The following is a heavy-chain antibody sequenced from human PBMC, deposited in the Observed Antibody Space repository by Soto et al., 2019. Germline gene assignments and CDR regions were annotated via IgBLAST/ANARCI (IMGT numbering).Heavy chain of an antibody. CDR2: IIPILGIA. Sequence: ASVKVSCKASGGTFSSYAISWVRQAPGQGLEWMGGIIPILGIANYAQKFQGRVTITADKSTSTAYMELSSLRSEDTAVYYCARVDGAVAGNYGMDVWGQGTTVTVSS. V-gene: IGHV1-69*10. CDR1: GGTFSSYA. J-gene: IGHJ6*02. CDR3: ARVDGAVAGNYGMDV. D-gene: IGHD6-19*01.